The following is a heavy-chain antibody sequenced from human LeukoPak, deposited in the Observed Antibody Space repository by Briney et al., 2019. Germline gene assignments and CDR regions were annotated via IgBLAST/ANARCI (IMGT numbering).Heavy chain of an antibody. D-gene: IGHD5-12*01. CDR1: GYTFTGYY. Sequence: GASVKVSCKASGYTFTGYYMHWVRQAPGQGLEWMGWINPNSGGTNYAQKFQGRVTMTRDTSISTAYTELSRLRSDDTAVYYCARKVATIGPIHFDYWGQGTLVTVSS. CDR3: ARKVATIGPIHFDY. V-gene: IGHV1-2*02. J-gene: IGHJ4*02. CDR2: INPNSGGT.